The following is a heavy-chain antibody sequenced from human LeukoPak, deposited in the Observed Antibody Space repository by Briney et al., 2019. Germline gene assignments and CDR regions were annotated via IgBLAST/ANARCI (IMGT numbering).Heavy chain of an antibody. CDR3: ARAVGYCSSTSCLYYFDY. D-gene: IGHD2-2*01. Sequence: SETLSLTCTVSGGSISDYYWSWIRQPPGKGLEWIGYIYYSGSTYYNPSLKSRVTISVDTSKNQFSLKLSSVTAADTAVYYCARAVGYCSSTSCLYYFDYWGQGTLVTVSS. CDR1: GGSISDYY. J-gene: IGHJ4*02. V-gene: IGHV4-30-4*08. CDR2: IYYSGST.